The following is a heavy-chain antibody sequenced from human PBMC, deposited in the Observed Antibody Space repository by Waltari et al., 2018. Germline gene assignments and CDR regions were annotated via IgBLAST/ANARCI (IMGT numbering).Heavy chain of an antibody. J-gene: IGHJ4*02. CDR3: ARSFGAGTKGGGYLEY. CDR1: GFTFNTYV. CDR2: VTGGGDGT. V-gene: IGHV3-23*04. Sequence: EVQLVESGGGLVQPGGSLRLSCAASGFTFNTYVMTWVRQAPGEGLTWVSGVTGGGDGTAYADSGKGRFTNSRENSRNTLYLQMNSLRAEDTAVYSWARSFGAGTKGGGYLEYWGQGILVTVSS. D-gene: IGHD3-16*01.